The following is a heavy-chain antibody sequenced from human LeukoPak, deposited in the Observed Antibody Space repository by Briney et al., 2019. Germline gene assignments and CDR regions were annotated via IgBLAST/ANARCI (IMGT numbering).Heavy chain of an antibody. D-gene: IGHD2-2*01. CDR2: ISGSGGST. CDR3: AKPHVVVPAARAPMDV. J-gene: IGHJ6*03. CDR1: GFTFSSYG. V-gene: IGHV3-23*01. Sequence: PGGSLRLSCAASGFTFSSYGMHWVRQAPGKGLEWVSAISGSGGSTYYADSVKGRFTISRDNSKNTLYLQMNSLRAEDTAVYYCAKPHVVVPAARAPMDVWGKGTTVTVSS.